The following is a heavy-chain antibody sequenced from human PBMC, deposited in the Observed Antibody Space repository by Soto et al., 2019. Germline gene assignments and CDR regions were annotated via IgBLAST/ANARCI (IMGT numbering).Heavy chain of an antibody. CDR1: GYSFTRYW. D-gene: IGHD3-22*01. CDR2: IYPGDSDT. CDR3: ARPRDSGDYWGS. J-gene: IGHJ5*02. Sequence: ESLKISCEGSGYSFTRYWIGWVRQMPGRGLEWMGIIYPGDSDTRYSPSFQGQVTISADKSISTAYLQWNSLKASDTAMYYCARPRDSGDYWGSWGQGTLVTSPQ. V-gene: IGHV5-51*01.